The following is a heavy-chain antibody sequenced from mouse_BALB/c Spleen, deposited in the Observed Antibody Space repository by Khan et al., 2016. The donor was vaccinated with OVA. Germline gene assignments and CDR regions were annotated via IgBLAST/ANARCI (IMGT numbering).Heavy chain of an antibody. CDR2: INPSNGRS. CDR3: ARLYYSWLAD. Sequence: QVQLKQSGAELVKPGASVKLSCKTPGYTFTSYWMHWVKQRPGQGLEWIGEINPSNGRSNYNEKFKSKATLTVDKPSSTVHIQLSSLTSEDSAVYCGARLYYSWLADWGQGTLVTVSA. D-gene: IGHD2-1*01. CDR1: GYTFTSYW. J-gene: IGHJ3*01. V-gene: IGHV1S81*02.